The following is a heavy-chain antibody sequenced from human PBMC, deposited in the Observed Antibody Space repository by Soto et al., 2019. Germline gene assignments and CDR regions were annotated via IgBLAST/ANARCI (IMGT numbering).Heavy chain of an antibody. Sequence: SETLSLACSVSGDSISTVDYFWAWIRQPPGQALEYIGYIYKSTTTYYNPSFESRVAISLDTSKSQFSLNVTSVTAADTAVYFCARGRYCLTGRCFPNWFDSWGQGTLVTVSS. D-gene: IGHD2-15*01. CDR2: IYKSTTT. CDR1: GDSISTVDYF. J-gene: IGHJ5*01. V-gene: IGHV4-30-4*01. CDR3: ARGRYCLTGRCFPNWFDS.